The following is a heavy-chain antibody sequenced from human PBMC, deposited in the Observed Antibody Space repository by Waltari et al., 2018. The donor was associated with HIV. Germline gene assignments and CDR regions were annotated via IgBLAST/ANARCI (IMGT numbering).Heavy chain of an antibody. V-gene: IGHV3-7*01. Sequence: EVQLVESGGGLVHVGGSLRLSCTASGFTFSNYWMSWVRQAPGKGLEGVANIKQDGSDKYYVDSVKGRFTISRDNAKNSLYLQMFSLRAEDSAVYYCVRDSSDSSGYFSDYWGQGTLVTVSS. CDR2: IKQDGSDK. CDR3: VRDSSDSSGYFSDY. J-gene: IGHJ4*02. CDR1: GFTFSNYW. D-gene: IGHD3-22*01.